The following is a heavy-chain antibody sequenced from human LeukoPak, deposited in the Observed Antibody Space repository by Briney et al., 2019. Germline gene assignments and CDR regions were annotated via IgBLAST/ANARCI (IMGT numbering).Heavy chain of an antibody. CDR3: AKWFAQGGSGRYVDY. V-gene: IGHV3-23*01. CDR2: ISGSGGTT. D-gene: IGHD3-10*01. J-gene: IGHJ4*02. CDR1: GFTFSTSA. Sequence: PGGPLRLSCAASGFTFSTSAMSWVRQAPGKGLEWVSAISGSGGTTYYADSVKGRVTISRDNSKNTVYLQMNSLRAEDTAVYYCAKWFAQGGSGRYVDYWGQGTLVTVSS.